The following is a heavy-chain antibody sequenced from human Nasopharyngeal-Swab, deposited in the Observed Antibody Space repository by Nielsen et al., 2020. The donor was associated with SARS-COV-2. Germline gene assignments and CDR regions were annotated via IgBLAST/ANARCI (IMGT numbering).Heavy chain of an antibody. CDR2: IYTSGST. J-gene: IGHJ6*03. Sequence: RQAPGKGLEWIGCIYTSGSTNYNPSLKSRVTISVDTSKNQFSLKLSSVTAADTAVYHCARGITTLYYYYYMDVWGKGTTVTVSS. D-gene: IGHD3-10*01. CDR3: ARGITTLYYYYYMDV. V-gene: IGHV4-4*08.